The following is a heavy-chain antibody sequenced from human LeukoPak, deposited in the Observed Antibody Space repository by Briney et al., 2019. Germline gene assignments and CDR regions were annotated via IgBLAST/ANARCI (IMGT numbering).Heavy chain of an antibody. J-gene: IGHJ4*02. CDR2: IRYDGSHQ. V-gene: IGHV3-30*02. Sequence: PGGSLRLSCAASGFTFSSYGMHWVRQAPGKGLEWVAFIRYDGSHQYYADSVKGRFTISRDNSKNTLYLQMNSLRADDTAIYYCVKDLDRVPLKTAVTGYPDYWGQGSLVTVSS. CDR3: VKDLDRVPLKTAVTGYPDY. CDR1: GFTFSSYG. D-gene: IGHD3-9*01.